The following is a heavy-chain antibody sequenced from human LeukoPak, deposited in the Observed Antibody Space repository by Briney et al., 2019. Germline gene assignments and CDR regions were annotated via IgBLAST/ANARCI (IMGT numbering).Heavy chain of an antibody. Sequence: PGGSLRLSCAASGFTFSSYAMSWVRQAPGKGLEWVSSIGGSGGSTYYADSVKGRFTISRDNSKNTLYLQMNSLRAEDTAVNYCAKVETAAAATLRGFDYWGQGPWSPSPQ. CDR2: IGGSGGST. D-gene: IGHD6-13*01. V-gene: IGHV3-23*01. CDR1: GFTFSSYA. J-gene: IGHJ4*02. CDR3: AKVETAAAATLRGFDY.